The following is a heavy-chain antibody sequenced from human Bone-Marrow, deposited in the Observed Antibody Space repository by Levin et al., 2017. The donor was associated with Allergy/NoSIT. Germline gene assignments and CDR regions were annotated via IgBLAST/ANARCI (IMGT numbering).Heavy chain of an antibody. CDR2: INQDGTVK. V-gene: IGHV3-7*01. J-gene: IGHJ5*02. CDR3: ARHCSNGVCLDH. Sequence: LSLTCAASGFTFTSYWMSWVRQAPGKGLEWLAKINQDGTVKYCLDSVKGRFTISRDNAKNSLYLQMNSLRADDTAVYYCARHCSNGVCLDHWGQGSLVTVS. D-gene: IGHD2-8*01. CDR1: GFTFTSYW.